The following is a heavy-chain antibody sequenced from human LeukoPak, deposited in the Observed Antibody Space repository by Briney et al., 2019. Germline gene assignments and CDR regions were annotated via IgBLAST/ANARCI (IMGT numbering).Heavy chain of an antibody. CDR2: INHSGST. J-gene: IGHJ4*02. CDR1: GGSISSSSYY. V-gene: IGHV4-39*07. D-gene: IGHD3-22*01. Sequence: SSETLSLTCTVSGGSISSSSYYWGWIRQPPGKGLEWIGEINHSGSTNYNPSLKSRVTISVDTSKNQFSLKLSSVTAADTAVYYCARRRGYYYDSSGYYYAYYFDYWGQGTLVTVSS. CDR3: ARRRGYYYDSSGYYYAYYFDY.